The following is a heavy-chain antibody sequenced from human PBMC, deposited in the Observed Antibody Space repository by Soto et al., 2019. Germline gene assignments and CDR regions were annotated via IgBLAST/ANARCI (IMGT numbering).Heavy chain of an antibody. V-gene: IGHV3-30-3*01. Sequence: PGGSLRLSCAASGFTFSSYAMHWVRQAPGKGLEWVAVISYDGSNKYYADSVKGRFTISRDNSKNTLYLQMNSLRAEDTAVYYCAKGHIVVVVAAIDYWGQGTLVTVSS. CDR3: AKGHIVVVVAAIDY. J-gene: IGHJ4*02. CDR2: ISYDGSNK. CDR1: GFTFSSYA. D-gene: IGHD2-15*01.